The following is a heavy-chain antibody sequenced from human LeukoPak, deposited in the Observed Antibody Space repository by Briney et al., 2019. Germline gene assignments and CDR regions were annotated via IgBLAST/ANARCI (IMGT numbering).Heavy chain of an antibody. D-gene: IGHD3-22*01. CDR2: IYYSGST. CDR3: ARGPYYYDSPYFDH. J-gene: IGHJ4*02. V-gene: IGHV4-39*07. Sequence: PSETLSLTCTVSGGSISSSSYYWGWIRQPPGKGLEWIGSIYYSGSTYYNPSLKSRVTISVDTSKNQFSLKLSSVTAADTAVYYCARGPYYYDSPYFDHWGQGTLVTVSS. CDR1: GGSISSSSYY.